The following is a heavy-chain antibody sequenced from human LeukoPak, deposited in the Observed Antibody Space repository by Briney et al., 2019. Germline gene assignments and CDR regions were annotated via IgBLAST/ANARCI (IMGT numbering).Heavy chain of an antibody. CDR2: IYSGGST. D-gene: IGHD4-17*01. J-gene: IGHJ3*02. V-gene: IGHV3-66*01. Sequence: GGSLRLSCAASGFTVSSNYMSWVRQAPGKGLEWVSVIYSGGSTYYADSVKGRFTISRDNSKNTLYLQMNSLRAEDTAVYYCARLTYGDYAFDIWGHGTMVTVSS. CDR3: ARLTYGDYAFDI. CDR1: GFTVSSNY.